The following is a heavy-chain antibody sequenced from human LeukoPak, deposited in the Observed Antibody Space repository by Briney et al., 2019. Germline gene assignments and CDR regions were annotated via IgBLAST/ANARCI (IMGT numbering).Heavy chain of an antibody. D-gene: IGHD3-10*01. CDR1: GGSISSGSYY. CDR3: ARGGESYKTVWFGELPTGWFDP. CDR2: IYTSGST. J-gene: IGHJ5*02. Sequence: SETLSLTCTVSGGSISSGSYYWSWIRRPAGKGLEWIGRIYTSGSTNYNPSLKSRVTISVDTSKNQFSLKLSSVTAADTAVYYCARGGESYKTVWFGELPTGWFDPWGQGTLVTVSS. V-gene: IGHV4-61*02.